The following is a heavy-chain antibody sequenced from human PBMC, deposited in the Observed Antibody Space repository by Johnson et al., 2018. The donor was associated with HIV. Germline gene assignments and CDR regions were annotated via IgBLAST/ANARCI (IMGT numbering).Heavy chain of an antibody. D-gene: IGHD3-16*01. CDR3: ASLGLDLLVKAPLSVVFDAFDI. CDR2: IDTEGSGT. V-gene: IGHV3-74*01. J-gene: IGHJ3*02. Sequence: VQLVESGGRLVQPGGYLRLSCAASGFSFSTYWMHWVRRVPGQGLVWVSRIDTEGSGTTYADSVRGRFTLSRDNAKNSLYLQMNSLRAEDTAVYYCASLGLDLLVKAPLSVVFDAFDIWGQGTMVTVSS. CDR1: GFSFSTYW.